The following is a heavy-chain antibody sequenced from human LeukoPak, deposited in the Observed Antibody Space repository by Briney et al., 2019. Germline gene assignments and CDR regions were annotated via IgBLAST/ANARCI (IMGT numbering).Heavy chain of an antibody. CDR2: IIPILGIA. D-gene: IGHD1-1*01. V-gene: IGHV1-69*04. J-gene: IGHJ4*02. CDR3: ARDVGSWNDAGY. CDR1: GGTFSSYA. Sequence: GSSVKVSCKASGGTFSSYAISWVRQAPGQGLEWMGRIIPILGIANYAQQFQGRVTITADKSTSTAYMELSSLRSEDTAVYYCARDVGSWNDAGYWGQGTLVTVSS.